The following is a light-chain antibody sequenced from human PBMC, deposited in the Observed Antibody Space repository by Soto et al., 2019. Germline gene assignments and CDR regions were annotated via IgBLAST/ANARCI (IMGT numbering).Light chain of an antibody. J-gene: IGKJ2*01. CDR2: LAS. Sequence: IVMTQSPATLSVTPGERATLSCRASQSVSSNLAWYQQKPGQAPRLLIYLASTRAIGIPARFSGSGSGTEFTLTISSPQSEDFGVYYCQQYNNWPRTFGQGTKLEIK. CDR1: QSVSSN. V-gene: IGKV3-15*01. CDR3: QQYNNWPRT.